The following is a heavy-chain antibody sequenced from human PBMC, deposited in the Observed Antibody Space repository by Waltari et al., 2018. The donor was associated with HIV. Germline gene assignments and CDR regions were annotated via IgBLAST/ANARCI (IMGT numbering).Heavy chain of an antibody. V-gene: IGHV4-31*03. Sequence: QVQLQESGPGLVKPSQTLSLTCTVSGGSLSSGGYHWSWFRQHPGKGLEWIGYIYYSGSTYYNPSLKSRVTISVDTSKNQFSLKLSSVTAADTAVYYCVRDLDGSGSYGFGYWGQGTLVTVSS. CDR3: VRDLDGSGSYGFGY. J-gene: IGHJ4*02. D-gene: IGHD3-10*01. CDR1: GGSLSSGGYH. CDR2: IYYSGST.